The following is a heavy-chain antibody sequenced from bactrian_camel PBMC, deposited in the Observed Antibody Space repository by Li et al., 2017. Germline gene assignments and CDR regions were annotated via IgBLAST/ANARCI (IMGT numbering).Heavy chain of an antibody. J-gene: IGHJ6*01. CDR1: GFTFSETY. Sequence: LRLSCAASGFTFSETYMGWVRQAPGKGPEWVSSISPDGTKTTYADSVKGRLTISRDNAKNMVYLQMNSLKTEDTALYYCVRDYKSGDYRDDFGYWGQGTQVTVS. D-gene: IGHD4*01. CDR2: ISPDGTKT. V-gene: IGHV3-2*01. CDR3: VRDYKSGDYRDDFGY.